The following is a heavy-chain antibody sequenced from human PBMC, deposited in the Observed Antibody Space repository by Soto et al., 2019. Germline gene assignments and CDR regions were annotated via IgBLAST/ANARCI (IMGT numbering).Heavy chain of an antibody. CDR1: GFTFSSYA. J-gene: IGHJ6*02. Sequence: GGSLRLSCAASGFTFSSYAMSWVRQAPGKGLEWVSAISGSGGSTYYADSVKGRFTISRDNSKNTLYLQMNSLRAEDTAVYYCAKDRRVTIFGVVSGMDVWGQGTTVTVSS. V-gene: IGHV3-23*01. D-gene: IGHD3-3*01. CDR3: AKDRRVTIFGVVSGMDV. CDR2: ISGSGGST.